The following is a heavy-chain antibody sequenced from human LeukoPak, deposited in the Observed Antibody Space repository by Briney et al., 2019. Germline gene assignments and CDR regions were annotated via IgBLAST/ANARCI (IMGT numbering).Heavy chain of an antibody. D-gene: IGHD4-17*01. Sequence: SETLSLTCTVSGGSIDTGDSDWGWVRQPPGKWPECIGSIFYSGTTHYDPSLKGRVSISVDMSKNQFSLRLNSVTAADAAVYYCARHANSDHGAPNWFDPWGQGILVTVSS. V-gene: IGHV4-39*01. CDR2: IFYSGTT. J-gene: IGHJ5*02. CDR3: ARHANSDHGAPNWFDP. CDR1: GGSIDTGDSD.